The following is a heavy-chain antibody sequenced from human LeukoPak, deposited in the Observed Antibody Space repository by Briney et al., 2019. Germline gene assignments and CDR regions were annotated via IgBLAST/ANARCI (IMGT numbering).Heavy chain of an antibody. V-gene: IGHV5-51*01. D-gene: IGHD6-6*01. Sequence: GESLKISCKASGYTFTTYWIGWVRQMPGRGLEWMGIIYPGDSDTRYSPSFQGQVTISADKSISTAYLQWSSLKASDTAMYYCARHFKYSSSFDAFDIWGQGTMVTVSS. J-gene: IGHJ3*02. CDR2: IYPGDSDT. CDR1: GYTFTTYW. CDR3: ARHFKYSSSFDAFDI.